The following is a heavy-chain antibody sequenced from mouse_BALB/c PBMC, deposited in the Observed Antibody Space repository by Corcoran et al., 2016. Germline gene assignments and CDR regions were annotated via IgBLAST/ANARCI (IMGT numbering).Heavy chain of an antibody. V-gene: IGHV1S136*01. CDR3: ARPSDYYCSSSYCDY. J-gene: IGHJ2*01. Sequence: EVQLQQSGPELVKPGASVKMSCTASGYTFPSYVMHWVKQKPGQGLEWIGYINPYNDGTKYNEKFKGKATLTSDKSSSTAYMELSSLTSEDSAVYYCARPSDYYCSSSYCDYWGQGTTLTVSS. D-gene: IGHD1-1*01. CDR2: INPYNDGT. CDR1: GYTFPSYV.